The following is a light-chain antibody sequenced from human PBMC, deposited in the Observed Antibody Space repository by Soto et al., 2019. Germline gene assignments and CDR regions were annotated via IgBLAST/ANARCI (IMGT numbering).Light chain of an antibody. Sequence: VLTQSPGTLSLSPGERATLSCRASQSVSNNYLAWYQQKPGQAPRLLIYGASSRATGIPDRFSGSGSGTDFTLTISRLEPEDFAVYYCQQYVRSPWTFGQGTKVDIK. CDR3: QQYVRSPWT. J-gene: IGKJ1*01. V-gene: IGKV3-20*01. CDR2: GAS. CDR1: QSVSNNY.